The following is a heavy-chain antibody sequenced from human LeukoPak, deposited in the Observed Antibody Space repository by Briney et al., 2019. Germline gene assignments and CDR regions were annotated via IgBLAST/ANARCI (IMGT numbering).Heavy chain of an antibody. CDR2: ISRASESI. V-gene: IGHV3-21*01. CDR1: GFTFSIYS. Sequence: GGSLRLSCAASGFTFSIYSMDWVRQAPGKGLEWVSIISRASESIFYADSVKGRFTISRDNAKNSLYLQMNSLRAEDTAVYYCAELGITMIGGVWGKGTTVTISS. CDR3: AELGITMIGGV. J-gene: IGHJ6*04. D-gene: IGHD3-10*02.